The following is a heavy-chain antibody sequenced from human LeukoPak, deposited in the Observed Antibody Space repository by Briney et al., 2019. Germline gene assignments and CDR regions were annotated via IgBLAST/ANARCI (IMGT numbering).Heavy chain of an antibody. CDR2: IYCSGST. CDR3: ARLDRAPDTAMVFDY. J-gene: IGHJ4*02. D-gene: IGHD5-18*01. CDR1: GGSISSYY. Sequence: SETLSLTCTVSGGSISSYYWSWIRQPPGKGLEWIGYIYCSGSTNYNPSLKSRVTISVDTSKNQFSLKLSSVTAADTAVYYCARLDRAPDTAMVFDYWGQGTLVTVSS. V-gene: IGHV4-59*01.